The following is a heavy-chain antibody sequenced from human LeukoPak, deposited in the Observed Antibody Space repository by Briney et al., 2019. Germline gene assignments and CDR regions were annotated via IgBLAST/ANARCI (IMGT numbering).Heavy chain of an antibody. V-gene: IGHV4-39*07. D-gene: IGHD1-26*01. CDR1: GGSISSSGYY. Sequence: SETLSLTCTVSGGSISSSGYYWGWVRQPPGKGLEWIGSMYYSGATYYNPSPKSRVTISVDKSKNQFSLKLSSVTAADTAVYYCARGRCSGSYCGGFDYWGQGTLVTVSS. J-gene: IGHJ4*02. CDR2: MYYSGAT. CDR3: ARGRCSGSYCGGFDY.